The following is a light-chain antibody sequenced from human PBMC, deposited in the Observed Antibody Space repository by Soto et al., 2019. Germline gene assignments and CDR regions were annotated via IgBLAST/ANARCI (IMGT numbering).Light chain of an antibody. CDR3: QQLNSYPSL. CDR2: AAS. V-gene: IGKV1-9*01. Sequence: DIQLTQSPSFLSASVGDRVTITCRASQGISSYLAWYQQKPGKAPKLLIYAASTLQSGVPSRFSGSGSGTEFNLTISRLQPEDFATYYCQQLNSYPSLFGGGTKVESK. J-gene: IGKJ4*01. CDR1: QGISSY.